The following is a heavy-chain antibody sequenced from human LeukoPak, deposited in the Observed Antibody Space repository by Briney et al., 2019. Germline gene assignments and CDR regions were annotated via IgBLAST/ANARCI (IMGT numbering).Heavy chain of an antibody. CDR2: MFVGDSDT. D-gene: IGHD5-24*01. CDR1: GYSFTYSY. J-gene: IGHJ4*02. V-gene: IGHV5-51*01. CDR3: ARRRDGYNFGYFDY. Sequence: GESLKISCKASGYSFTYSYIAWVRQMPGRGLEWMAIMFVGDSDTRYSPSFQGLVTITADESISTAYLQWSSLKASDTAMYYCARRRDGYNFGYFDYWGEGTLVTVSS.